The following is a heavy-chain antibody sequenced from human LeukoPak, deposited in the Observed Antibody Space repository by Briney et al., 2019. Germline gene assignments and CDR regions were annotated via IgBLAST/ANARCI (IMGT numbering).Heavy chain of an antibody. D-gene: IGHD5-18*01. V-gene: IGHV1-69*05. CDR3: AVGALSYGLEGQSD. J-gene: IGHJ4*02. CDR1: GGTFSSYA. Sequence: SVKVSCKASGGTFSSYAISWVRQAPGQGLEWMGRIIPIFGTANYAQKFQGRVTITTDGSTSTAYMELSSLRSEDTAVYYCAVGALSYGLEGQSDWGQGTLVTVSS. CDR2: IIPIFGTA.